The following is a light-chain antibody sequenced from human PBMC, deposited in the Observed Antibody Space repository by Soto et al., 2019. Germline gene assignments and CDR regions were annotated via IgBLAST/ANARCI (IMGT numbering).Light chain of an antibody. J-gene: IGLJ3*02. V-gene: IGLV2-11*01. Sequence: QSVLIQPRSVSGSPGQSVTISCTGSSSDVGGYDFVSWYQQHPGKVPRLIIYDVTKRPSWVPDRFSGSKSGNTASLTISGLLLEDEADYYGSSDAGRDTLGMFGGGTKLTVL. CDR3: SSDAGRDTLGM. CDR1: SSDVGGYDF. CDR2: DVT.